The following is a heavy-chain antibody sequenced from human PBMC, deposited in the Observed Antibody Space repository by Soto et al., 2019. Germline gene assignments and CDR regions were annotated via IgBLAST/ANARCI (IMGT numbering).Heavy chain of an antibody. CDR2: IKPDGSEK. J-gene: IGHJ4*02. Sequence: GGSLRLSCAASGLSFSTSWLPWVSQAPGKGLEWVAHIKPDGSEKYYVDSVKGRFTISRDTAEKALYLQMNSLRGEDTAVYYCARDVNGFSSGYYLDYFDYWGRGALVTVAS. CDR3: ARDVNGFSSGYYLDYFDY. D-gene: IGHD6-19*01. V-gene: IGHV3-7*01. CDR1: GLSFSTSW.